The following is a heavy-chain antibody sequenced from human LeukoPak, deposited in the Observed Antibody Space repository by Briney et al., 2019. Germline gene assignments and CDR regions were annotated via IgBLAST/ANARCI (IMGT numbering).Heavy chain of an antibody. J-gene: IGHJ4*02. CDR1: GASIGSGDYY. CDR2: IYYTGST. V-gene: IGHV4-30-4*08. D-gene: IGHD5-18*01. CDR3: ARYSWGYSYLSDF. Sequence: SETLSLTCTVSGASIGSGDYYWSWIRQPPGEGLDWIGYIYYTGSTNYNPSLKSRLTISVDTSKNQFSLKLSSVTAADTAVYYCARYSWGYSYLSDFWGQGTLVTVSS.